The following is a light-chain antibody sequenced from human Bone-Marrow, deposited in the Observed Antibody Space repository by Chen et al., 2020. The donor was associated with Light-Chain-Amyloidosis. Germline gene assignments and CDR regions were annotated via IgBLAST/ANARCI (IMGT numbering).Light chain of an antibody. CDR1: NIGSTS. J-gene: IGLJ3*02. CDR2: DDS. Sequence: SYVLTQPSSVSVAPGQTATIACWGNNIGSTSVHWYQQTPGQAPLLVVYDDSDRPSGIPARLSGSNSGKTATLTISRVEAGDEADYYCQVWDRSSDRPVFGGGTKLTVL. CDR3: QVWDRSSDRPV. V-gene: IGLV3-21*02.